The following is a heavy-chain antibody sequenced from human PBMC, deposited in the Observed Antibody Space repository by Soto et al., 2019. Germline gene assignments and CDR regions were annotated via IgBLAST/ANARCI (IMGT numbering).Heavy chain of an antibody. Sequence: SGPTLVNPTETLTLTCTVSGFSLSNARMGVSWSRQPPGKALEWLAHMFSNDEKAYSTSLTSRLTISKDTSKSQVVLTMTNMDPADTATYYCARDFATGTTHRGFDYWGQGTLVTVSS. V-gene: IGHV2-26*01. CDR1: GFSLSNARMG. J-gene: IGHJ4*02. CDR3: ARDFATGTTHRGFDY. CDR2: MFSNDEK. D-gene: IGHD1-7*01.